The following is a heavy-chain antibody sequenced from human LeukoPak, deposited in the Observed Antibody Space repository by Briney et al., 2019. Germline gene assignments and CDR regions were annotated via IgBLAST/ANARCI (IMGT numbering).Heavy chain of an antibody. Sequence: GESLKISCKGSGYSFTSYWIGWVRPMPGKGLEWMGIIYPGDSDTRYSPSFQGQVTISADKSISTAYLQWSSLKASDTAMYYCARLYYYDSSGYSVYYFDYWGQGTLVTVSS. CDR2: IYPGDSDT. J-gene: IGHJ4*02. V-gene: IGHV5-51*01. CDR1: GYSFTSYW. CDR3: ARLYYYDSSGYSVYYFDY. D-gene: IGHD3-22*01.